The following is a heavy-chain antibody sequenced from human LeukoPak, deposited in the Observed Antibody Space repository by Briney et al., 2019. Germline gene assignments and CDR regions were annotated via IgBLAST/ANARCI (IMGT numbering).Heavy chain of an antibody. V-gene: IGHV3-9*01. CDR2: ISWNSGSI. D-gene: IGHD3-10*01. CDR3: AKAWVGGIRSGVDY. CDR1: GFTFDDYA. Sequence: PGGSLRLSCAASGFTFDDYAMHWVRQAPGKGLEWVSGISWNSGSIGYADSVKGRFTISRDNAKNSLYLQMNSLRAEDTALYYCAKAWVGGIRSGVDYWGQGTLVTVSS. J-gene: IGHJ4*02.